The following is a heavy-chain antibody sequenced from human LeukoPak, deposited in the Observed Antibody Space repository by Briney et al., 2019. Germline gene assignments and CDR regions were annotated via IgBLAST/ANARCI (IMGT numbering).Heavy chain of an antibody. J-gene: IGHJ5*02. CDR2: IIPIFGTA. CDR3: AREGEAAAGTESPTINWFDP. Sequence: ASVKVSCKASGGTFSSYAISWVRQAPGQGLEWMGRIIPIFGTANYAQKFQGRVTITTDESTSTAYMELSSLRSEDTAVYYCAREGEAAAGTESPTINWFDPWGQGTPVTVSS. D-gene: IGHD6-13*01. CDR1: GGTFSSYA. V-gene: IGHV1-69*05.